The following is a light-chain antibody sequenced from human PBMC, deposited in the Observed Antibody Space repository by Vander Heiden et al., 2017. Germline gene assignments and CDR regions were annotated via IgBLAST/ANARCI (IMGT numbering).Light chain of an antibody. CDR1: QSVLYSSNNKNY. Sequence: DIVMTQSPDSLPVSLGERATINCKSSQSVLYSSNNKNYLAWYQQKPGQPPKLLIYWASTRESGVPDRFSGSGSGTDFTLTISSLQAEDVAVYYCQQDDSAPYTFGQGTQMDIK. V-gene: IGKV4-1*01. J-gene: IGKJ5*01. CDR2: WAS. CDR3: QQDDSAPYT.